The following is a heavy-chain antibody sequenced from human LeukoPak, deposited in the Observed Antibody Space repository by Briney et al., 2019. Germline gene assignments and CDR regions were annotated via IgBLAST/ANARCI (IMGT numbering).Heavy chain of an antibody. CDR1: GFSFSDWW. CDR2: TKPDGSEK. CDR3: ARGGKWFDL. D-gene: IGHD3-10*01. V-gene: IGHV3-7*01. J-gene: IGHJ5*02. Sequence: GGSLRLSCAASGFSFSDWWLTWVRQAPGRGLEWVANTKPDGSEKNYVDSLKGRFTISRDNAKNSLSLRMNSLRVEDTAVYYCARGGKWFDLWGQGTLVTVSS.